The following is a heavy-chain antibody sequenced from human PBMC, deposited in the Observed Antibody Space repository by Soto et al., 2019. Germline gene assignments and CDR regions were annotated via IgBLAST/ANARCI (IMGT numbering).Heavy chain of an antibody. CDR2: IVPILGAG. V-gene: IGHV1-69*06. D-gene: IGHD3-16*01. J-gene: IGHJ4*02. Sequence: QVQLVQSGAEVKKPGSSVKVSCKASGDTFTTYTINWVRQAPGQGLEWMGGIVPILGAGNYAQKFQGRVTITADRSTTTAYLDLSSLSSDDTAVYYCAREGEGIPVHRYWGQGTLVTVSS. CDR3: AREGEGIPVHRY. CDR1: GDTFTTYT.